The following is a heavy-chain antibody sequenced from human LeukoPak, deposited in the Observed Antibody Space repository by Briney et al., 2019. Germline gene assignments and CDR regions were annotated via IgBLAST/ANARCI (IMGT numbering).Heavy chain of an antibody. CDR1: GYTFTNYG. Sequence: ASVKVSCKASGYTFTNYGISWVRQAPGQGLEWLGWISGYNGNKNYAKTVQARVTMTTDTSTTTAYMEMRSLRSDDTAVYYCARGYMGATSYFDYWGQGTRVTVSS. D-gene: IGHD1-26*01. CDR2: ISGYNGNK. J-gene: IGHJ4*02. CDR3: ARGYMGATSYFDY. V-gene: IGHV1-18*01.